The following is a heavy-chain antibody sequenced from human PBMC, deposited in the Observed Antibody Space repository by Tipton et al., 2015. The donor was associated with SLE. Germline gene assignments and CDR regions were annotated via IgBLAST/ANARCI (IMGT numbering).Heavy chain of an antibody. CDR2: IYYSGTT. V-gene: IGHV4-61*08. CDR3: ARAMEQWFGVFDN. J-gene: IGHJ4*02. Sequence: LRLSCTVSGGSISSGGYYWSWFRQPPGKGLEWIGYIYYSGTTNYNPSLKRRVTISVDTSKNQFSLKLSSVTAADTAVYYCARAMEQWFGVFDNWGQGTLVTVSS. CDR1: GGSISSGGYY. D-gene: IGHD3-16*01.